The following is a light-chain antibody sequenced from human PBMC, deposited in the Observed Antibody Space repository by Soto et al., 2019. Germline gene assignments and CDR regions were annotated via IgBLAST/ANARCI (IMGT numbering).Light chain of an antibody. CDR1: QSVSSK. Sequence: EIVVTHSLATLSVSPCERATLSFSASQSVSSKLARYQQKPGQAPRLLIYGASTRATGIPARFSGSGSGTEFTLTISSLQSEDFAVYYCQQYNNWPPGTFGGGTKVDNK. J-gene: IGKJ4*02. CDR2: GAS. V-gene: IGKV3-15*01. CDR3: QQYNNWPPGT.